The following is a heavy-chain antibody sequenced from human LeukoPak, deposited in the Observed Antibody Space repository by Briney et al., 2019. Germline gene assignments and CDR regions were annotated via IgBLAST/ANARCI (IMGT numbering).Heavy chain of an antibody. D-gene: IGHD3-10*01. J-gene: IGHJ4*02. V-gene: IGHV3-23*01. CDR3: ATDHKSLLWFGELVGGPYFDY. CDR1: GFTFRNYA. Sequence: PGGSLRLSCAASGFTFRNYAMTWVRQAPGKGLEWVSGISGSGGTTFYADSVKGRFTISRDNSKNTLYLQMNSLRAEDTAVYYCATDHKSLLWFGELVGGPYFDYWGQGTLVTVSS. CDR2: ISGSGGTT.